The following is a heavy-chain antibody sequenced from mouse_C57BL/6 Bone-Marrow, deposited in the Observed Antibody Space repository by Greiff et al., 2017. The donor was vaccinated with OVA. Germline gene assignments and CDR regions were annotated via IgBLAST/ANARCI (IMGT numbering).Heavy chain of an antibody. CDR3: ARDQERFAC. Sequence: EVKLVESGGGLVKPGGSLKLSCAASGFTFSSYAMSWVRQTPEKRLEWVATISDGGSYTYYPDNVKGRFTISRDNAKNNLYLQMSHLKSEDTAMYYCARDQERFACWGQGTLVTVSA. CDR2: ISDGGSYT. CDR1: GFTFSSYA. D-gene: IGHD3-2*02. V-gene: IGHV5-4*01. J-gene: IGHJ3*01.